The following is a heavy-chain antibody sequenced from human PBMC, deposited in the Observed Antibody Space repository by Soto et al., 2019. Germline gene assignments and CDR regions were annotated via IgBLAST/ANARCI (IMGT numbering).Heavy chain of an antibody. V-gene: IGHV4-30-2*02. J-gene: IGHJ4*02. CDR2: IYHSGST. D-gene: IGHD4-4*01. Sequence: SETLSLTCAVSGGSISSGGYSWSWIRQPPGKGLEWIGYIYHSGSTYYNPSLKSRVTISVDRSKNQFSLKLSSVTAADTAVYYCASFYSTGDFDYWGQGTLVTVSS. CDR3: ASFYSTGDFDY. CDR1: GGSISSGGYS.